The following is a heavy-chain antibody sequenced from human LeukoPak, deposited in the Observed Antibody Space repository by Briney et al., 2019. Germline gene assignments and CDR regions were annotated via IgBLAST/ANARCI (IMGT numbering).Heavy chain of an antibody. V-gene: IGHV1-46*01. J-gene: IGHJ4*02. CDR3: ARAPRNSSTMLDY. Sequence: ASVKVSCKASGYTFTSYWIQWVRQAPGQGLEWMGLINPDGGSKAYAHRFQGRVIMTRDTSTSTAYMDLSSLRSEDTAVYHCARAPRNSSTMLDYWGQGTLSPSPQ. D-gene: IGHD1-14*01. CDR2: INPDGGSK. CDR1: GYTFTSYW.